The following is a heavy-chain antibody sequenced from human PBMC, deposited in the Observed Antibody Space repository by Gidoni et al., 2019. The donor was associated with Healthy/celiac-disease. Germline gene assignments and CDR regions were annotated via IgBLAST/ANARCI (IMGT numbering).Heavy chain of an antibody. CDR2: IWYDGSNK. Sequence: QVQLVESGGGVVQPGRSLRLSCAASGFTFSSYGMHWVRQAPGKGVEWVAVIWYDGSNKYYADSVKGRFTISRDNSKNTLYLQMNSLRAEDTAVYYCARDADYGGNSFLAGLGTYYYYGMDVWGQGTTVTVSS. V-gene: IGHV3-33*01. CDR3: ARDADYGGNSFLAGLGTYYYYGMDV. CDR1: GFTFSSYG. J-gene: IGHJ6*02. D-gene: IGHD4-17*01.